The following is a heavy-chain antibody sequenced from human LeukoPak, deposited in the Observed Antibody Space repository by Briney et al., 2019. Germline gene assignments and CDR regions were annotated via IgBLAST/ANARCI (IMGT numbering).Heavy chain of an antibody. CDR2: ISGNDDKT. J-gene: IGHJ6*03. D-gene: IGHD2-15*01. Sequence: GGSLRLSCAASGFTFSSYSMNWVRQAPGKGLEWVSDISGNDDKTYYADSVKGRFTISRDNSKNTLYLQMNSLRAEDTAIYYCAKNGDRGAYCTGGTCYPYFYYYMDVWGKGTTVTI. V-gene: IGHV3-23*01. CDR1: GFTFSSYS. CDR3: AKNGDRGAYCTGGTCYPYFYYYMDV.